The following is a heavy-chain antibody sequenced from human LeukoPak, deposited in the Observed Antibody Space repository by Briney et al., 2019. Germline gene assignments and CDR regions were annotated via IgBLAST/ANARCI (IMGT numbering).Heavy chain of an antibody. D-gene: IGHD3-9*01. CDR3: ARGYYDILTGYEYYYGMDV. V-gene: IGHV1-69*13. J-gene: IGHJ6*02. Sequence: ASVKVSCRASGGTFSSYAISWVRQAPGQGLEWMGGIIPIFGTANYAQKFQGRVTITADESTSTAYMELSSLRSEDTAVYYCARGYYDILTGYEYYYGMDVWGQGTTVTVSS. CDR1: GGTFSSYA. CDR2: IIPIFGTA.